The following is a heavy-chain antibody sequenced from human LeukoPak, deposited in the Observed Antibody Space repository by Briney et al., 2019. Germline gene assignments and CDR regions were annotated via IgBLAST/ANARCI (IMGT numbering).Heavy chain of an antibody. CDR2: IRSKANSYAT. Sequence: GGSLKLSCAASGFTFSGSAMHWVRQASGKGLEWVGRIRSKANSYATAYAASVKGRFTISRDDSKNTAYLQMNSLKTEHPAVYYCTRGYCSGGSCYSYNWNDWDPFDIWGQGTMVTVSS. V-gene: IGHV3-73*01. CDR1: GFTFSGSA. CDR3: TRGYCSGGSCYSYNWNDWDPFDI. J-gene: IGHJ3*02. D-gene: IGHD2-15*01.